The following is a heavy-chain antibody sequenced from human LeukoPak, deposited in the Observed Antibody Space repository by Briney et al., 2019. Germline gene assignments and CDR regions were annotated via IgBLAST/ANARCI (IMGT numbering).Heavy chain of an antibody. CDR3: ATEVASSGWFDAFDI. V-gene: IGHV1-24*01. CDR1: GYTFTELS. D-gene: IGHD6-19*01. J-gene: IGHJ3*02. Sequence: ASVKVSCKVSGYTFTELSMHWVRQAPGKGLEWMGGFDPEDGETIYAQKFQGRVTMTEDTSTDTAYMELSSLRSEDTAVYYCATEVASSGWFDAFDIWGQGTMVTVSS. CDR2: FDPEDGET.